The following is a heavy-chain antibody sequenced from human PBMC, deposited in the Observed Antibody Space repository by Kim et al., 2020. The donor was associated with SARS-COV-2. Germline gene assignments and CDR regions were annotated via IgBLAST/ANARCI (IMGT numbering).Heavy chain of an antibody. V-gene: IGHV1-69*01. CDR3: ASSRRTGPKYYFDY. Sequence: QKFPGRVTITADQSTSTAYMELGSLRSEDTAVYYCASSRRTGPKYYFDYWGQGTLVTVSS. J-gene: IGHJ4*02.